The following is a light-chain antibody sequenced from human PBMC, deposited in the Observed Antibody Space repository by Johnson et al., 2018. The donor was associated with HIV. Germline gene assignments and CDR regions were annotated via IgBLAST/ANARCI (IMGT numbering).Light chain of an antibody. J-gene: IGLJ1*01. CDR3: GTWDTKLSANV. V-gene: IGLV1-51*02. Sequence: QSMLTQSPSVSAAPGQKVTISCSGSSSNIENNYVSWYQQVPGTAPKLLIYENNKPPSGIPDRFSGSKSGTSATLGIAGLQTGDEADYFCGTWDTKLSANVLGTGTKVTVL. CDR2: ENN. CDR1: SSNIENNY.